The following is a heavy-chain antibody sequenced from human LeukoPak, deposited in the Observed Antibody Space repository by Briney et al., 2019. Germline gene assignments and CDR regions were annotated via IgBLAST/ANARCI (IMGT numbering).Heavy chain of an antibody. CDR2: IYYSGST. D-gene: IGHD2-21*02. CDR3: ARVAYCGGDCYSFDY. CDR1: GGSISGYY. Sequence: SETLPLTCTVSGGSISGYYWSWIRQPPGKGLEWIAYIYYSGSTNYNPSLKSRVTISVDTSKKQLSLKLSSVTAADTAVYYCARVAYCGGDCYSFDYWGQGTLVTVSS. J-gene: IGHJ4*02. V-gene: IGHV4-59*01.